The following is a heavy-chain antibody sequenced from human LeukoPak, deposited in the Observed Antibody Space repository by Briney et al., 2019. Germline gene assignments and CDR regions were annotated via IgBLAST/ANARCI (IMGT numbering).Heavy chain of an antibody. CDR3: AKSVRGYSYGLDIYYYYYMDV. CDR1: GFTFSNYA. V-gene: IGHV3-30-3*01. Sequence: PGSSLRLSCAASGFTFSNYAMHWVRQAPGKGLEWVAVISYDGGNKYYADSVKGRFTISRDNSKNTLYLQMNSLRAEDTAVYYCAKSVRGYSYGLDIYYYYYMDVWGKGTTVTVSS. D-gene: IGHD5-18*01. J-gene: IGHJ6*03. CDR2: ISYDGGNK.